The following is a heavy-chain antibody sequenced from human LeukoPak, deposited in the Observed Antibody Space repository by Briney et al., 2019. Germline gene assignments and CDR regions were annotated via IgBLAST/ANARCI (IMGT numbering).Heavy chain of an antibody. J-gene: IGHJ5*02. CDR2: IYHSGST. CDR3: AQGLLINWFDP. CDR1: GYSISSGYY. Sequence: KPSETLSLTCAVSGYSISSGYYWGWIRQPPGKGLEWIGTIYHSGSTYYNPSLKSRVTISVDTSKNQFSLELSSVTAADTAVYYWAQGLLINWFDPWGQGTLVTVSS. V-gene: IGHV4-38-2*01. D-gene: IGHD2-15*01.